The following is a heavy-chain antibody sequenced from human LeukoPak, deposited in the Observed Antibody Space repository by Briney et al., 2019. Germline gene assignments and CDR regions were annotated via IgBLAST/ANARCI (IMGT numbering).Heavy chain of an antibody. J-gene: IGHJ4*02. Sequence: PSQTLSLTCTVSGGSISSGGFYWSWIRHPPGQGLEWIGYIYHGGAAHYNPSLKSRLRMSVDTSENRFSLHLNSVTAADTAVYYCARDGDYQASGSVFFDFWGQGILVTVSS. CDR2: IYHGGAA. CDR1: GGSISSGGFY. V-gene: IGHV4-31*03. CDR3: ARDGDYQASGSVFFDF. D-gene: IGHD3-10*01.